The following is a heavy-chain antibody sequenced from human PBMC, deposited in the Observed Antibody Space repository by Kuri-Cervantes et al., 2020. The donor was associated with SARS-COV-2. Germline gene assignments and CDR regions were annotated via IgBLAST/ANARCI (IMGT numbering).Heavy chain of an antibody. V-gene: IGHV6-1*01. CDR3: AREQISLIVLQSGTFAI. D-gene: IGHD3-22*01. J-gene: IGHJ3*02. CDR1: GESVSSNSAA. Sequence: SQTLSLTCAISGESVSSNSAAWAWFRQSPSRGLEWLGRTYYNSQWYTDYSPSVKSRIIIRSDTSKNHVSLQLNSVTPEDTAVYYCAREQISLIVLQSGTFAIWGQGTMVTVSS. CDR2: TYYNSQWYT.